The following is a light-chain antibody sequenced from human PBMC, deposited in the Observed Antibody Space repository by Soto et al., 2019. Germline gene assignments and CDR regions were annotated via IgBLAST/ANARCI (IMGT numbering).Light chain of an antibody. CDR1: QSISGL. J-gene: IGKJ2*01. Sequence: DIQMTQSPSTLSASVGDRVTITCRASQSISGLLAWYQQKPGKAPKLLIYKASSLESGVPSRFSGSGSGTEFTLTISSLQPDDFATYYFKQYDTXFRTCGQGTKV. V-gene: IGKV1-5*03. CDR2: KAS. CDR3: KQYDTXFRT.